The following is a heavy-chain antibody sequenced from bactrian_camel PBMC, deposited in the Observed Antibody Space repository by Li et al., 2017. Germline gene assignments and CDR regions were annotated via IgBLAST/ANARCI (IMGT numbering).Heavy chain of an antibody. CDR3: AADYAPIGCRVGRTPQPDDYNI. CDR2: AYTFNGRT. Sequence: HVQLVESGGGSVQTGGSLRLSCAVTGGTIRGRCMGWFRQGPGKEREGVAFAYTFNGRTHYTGSVQGRFTVSQDSAKNTVFLQMNALKPEDTAMYYCAADYAPIGCRVGRTPQPDDYNIWGQGTQVTVS. J-gene: IGHJ4*01. CDR1: GGTIRGRC. D-gene: IGHD5*01. V-gene: IGHV3-3*01.